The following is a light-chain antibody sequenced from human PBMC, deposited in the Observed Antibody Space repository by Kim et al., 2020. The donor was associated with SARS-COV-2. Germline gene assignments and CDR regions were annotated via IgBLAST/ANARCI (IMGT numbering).Light chain of an antibody. V-gene: IGKV3-20*01. J-gene: IGKJ2*01. CDR2: GAS. CDR1: QSVSNNY. CDR3: HQYGSSPRT. Sequence: EIVLTQSPGTLSLSPGEGATLSCRASQSVSNNYLAWYQQKPGQAPRPLIRGASDRVPGIADRFTGSGSGTDFTLTISRLEPEDFAVYYCHQYGSSPRTFGLGTKLEIK.